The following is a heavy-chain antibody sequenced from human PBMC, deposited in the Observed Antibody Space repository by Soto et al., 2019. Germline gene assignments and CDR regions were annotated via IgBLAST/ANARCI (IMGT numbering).Heavy chain of an antibody. D-gene: IGHD3-3*01. V-gene: IGHV3-23*01. CDR3: ARFFAAGTRGYLDS. CDR1: GFIFSSYA. CDR2: ISGSGDNA. Sequence: EVQLLESGGGLVQPGGSLKLSCAASGFIFSSYAMSWVRRAPGKGLEWVSAISGSGDNAYYADSVKGRFTIARGNSKNLLTLQMKSLRAEDTAIYYCARFFAAGTRGYLDSWGQGTLVTVSS. J-gene: IGHJ4*02.